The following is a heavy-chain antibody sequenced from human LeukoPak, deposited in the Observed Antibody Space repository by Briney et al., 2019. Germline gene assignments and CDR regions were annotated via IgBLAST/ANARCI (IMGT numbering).Heavy chain of an antibody. CDR2: ISYDGSNK. J-gene: IGHJ4*02. D-gene: IGHD3-22*01. CDR1: GFTFSSYG. Sequence: GRSLRLSCAAAGFTFSSYGMHWVRQAPGKGLEWVAVISYDGSNKYYADSVKGRFTISRDNSKNTLYLQMNSLRAEDTAVYYCATGADSSGYPYYFDYWGQGTLVTVSS. CDR3: ATGADSSGYPYYFDY. V-gene: IGHV3-30*03.